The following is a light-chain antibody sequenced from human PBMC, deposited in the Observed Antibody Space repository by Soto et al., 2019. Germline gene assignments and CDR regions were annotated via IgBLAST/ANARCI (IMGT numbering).Light chain of an antibody. V-gene: IGKV1-6*01. CDR2: AAS. CDR3: QQDYKWPRT. CDR1: QGIRND. J-gene: IGKJ1*01. Sequence: IQMTQSPSTLSVSAGERATLTCRASQGIRNDLGWYQQKPGKAPKLLIYAASSIPSGVPSRFSGSGSGTEFTLTISSLQSEDFATYYCQQDYKWPRTFGQGTKVEIK.